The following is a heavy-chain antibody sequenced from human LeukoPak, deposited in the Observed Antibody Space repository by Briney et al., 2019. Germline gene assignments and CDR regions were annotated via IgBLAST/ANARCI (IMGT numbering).Heavy chain of an antibody. J-gene: IGHJ4*02. Sequence: GGSLRLSCAASGFTFSNAWMSWVRQAPGKGLEWVGRIKSKTDGGTTDYAAPVKGRFTISRDDSKNTLYLQMNSLKTEDTAVYYCTTGLQKSGYDPRLDYWGQGTLVTVSS. V-gene: IGHV3-15*01. CDR2: IKSKTDGGTT. CDR3: TTGLQKSGYDPRLDY. CDR1: GFTFSNAW. D-gene: IGHD5-12*01.